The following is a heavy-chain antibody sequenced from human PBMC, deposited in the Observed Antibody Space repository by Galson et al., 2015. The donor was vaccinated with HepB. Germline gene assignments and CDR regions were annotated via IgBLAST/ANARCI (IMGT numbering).Heavy chain of an antibody. Sequence: SVKVSCKASGYTFTSYGISWVRQAPGQGLEWMGWISAYNGNTNYAQKLQGRVTMTTDTSTSTAYMELRSLRSDDTAVYYCARDCGGDCSSYYYYGMDVWGQGTTVTVSS. CDR2: ISAYNGNT. CDR1: GYTFTSYG. V-gene: IGHV1-18*01. J-gene: IGHJ6*02. CDR3: ARDCGGDCSSYYYYGMDV. D-gene: IGHD2-21*02.